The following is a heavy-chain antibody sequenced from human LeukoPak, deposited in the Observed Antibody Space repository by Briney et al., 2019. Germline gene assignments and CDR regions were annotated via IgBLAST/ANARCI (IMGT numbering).Heavy chain of an antibody. D-gene: IGHD4-17*01. Sequence: SETLSLTCTVSGGSISSSSYSWGWLRQPPGKGLEWIGSIYYSGSTYYNPSLKSRVTISVDTSKNQFSLKLSSVTAADTAVYYCARGWSTVTTTFDYWGQGTLVTVSS. V-gene: IGHV4-39*01. CDR1: GGSISSSSYS. CDR3: ARGWSTVTTTFDY. J-gene: IGHJ4*02. CDR2: IYYSGST.